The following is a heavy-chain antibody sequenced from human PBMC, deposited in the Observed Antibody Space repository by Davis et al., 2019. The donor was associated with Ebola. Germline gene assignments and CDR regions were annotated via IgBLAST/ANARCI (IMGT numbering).Heavy chain of an antibody. Sequence: AASVKVSCKASGYTFTSYGISWVRQAPGQGLEWMGIINPSGGSTSYAQKFQGRVTMTRDTSTSTVYMELSSLRSEDTGVYYCARTSIAARRGGMDVWGQGTTVTVSS. V-gene: IGHV1-46*01. D-gene: IGHD6-6*01. J-gene: IGHJ6*02. CDR2: INPSGGST. CDR3: ARTSIAARRGGMDV. CDR1: GYTFTSYG.